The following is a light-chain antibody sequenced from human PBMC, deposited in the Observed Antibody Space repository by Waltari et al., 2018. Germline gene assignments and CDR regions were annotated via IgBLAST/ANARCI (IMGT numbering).Light chain of an antibody. J-gene: IGLJ3*02. V-gene: IGLV2-23*01. CDR3: SSFATSGIWV. CDR1: NSDIGNYNL. CDR2: ENR. Sequence: QSALTQPASVSGSPGQSITISCTGTNSDIGNYNLVSWYQQYPGKAPKLVIYENRQLPSGVAPRFSGPKSGNTASLTISGLQADDESDFHCSSFATSGIWVFGGGTRLTVL.